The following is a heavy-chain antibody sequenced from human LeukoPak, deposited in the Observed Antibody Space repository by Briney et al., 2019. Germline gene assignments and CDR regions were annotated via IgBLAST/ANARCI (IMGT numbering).Heavy chain of an antibody. V-gene: IGHV4-61*08. CDR3: ARTQSQSGSYRYYFGY. CDR1: GGSVGSAGYY. D-gene: IGHD1-26*01. Sequence: PSETLSLTCTVSGGSVGSAGYYWSWIRQPPGGGLEWIGYIYYIRNTNYNPTLKSRVTMSLDPSKNQFSLKLNSVTAADTAVYYCARTQSQSGSYRYYFGYWGQGTLVTVSS. J-gene: IGHJ4*02. CDR2: IYYIRNT.